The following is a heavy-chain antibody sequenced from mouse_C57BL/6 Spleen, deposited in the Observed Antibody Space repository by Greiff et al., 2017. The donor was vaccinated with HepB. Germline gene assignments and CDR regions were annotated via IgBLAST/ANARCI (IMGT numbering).Heavy chain of an antibody. J-gene: IGHJ2*01. V-gene: IGHV1-26*01. CDR2: INPNNGGT. CDR1: GYTFTDYY. D-gene: IGHD3-1*01. Sequence: EVQLQQSGPELVKPGASVKISCKASGYTFTDYYMNWVKQSHGKSLEWIGDINPNNGGTSYNQKFKGKATLTVDKSSSTAYMELRSLTSEDSAVYYCARSGNSEDYWGQGTTLTVSS. CDR3: ARSGNSEDY.